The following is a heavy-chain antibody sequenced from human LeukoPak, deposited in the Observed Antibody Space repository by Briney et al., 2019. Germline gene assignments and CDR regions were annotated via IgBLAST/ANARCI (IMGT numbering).Heavy chain of an antibody. Sequence: PGGSLRISCGASGFTFRGSAMHLGRQASGEGVEWGGRIRSKANSYATAYAASVKGRFTISRDDSKNTAYLQMNSLKTEDTAVYYCTRPSYGDAPYVDYWGQGTLVTVSS. CDR1: GFTFRGSA. J-gene: IGHJ4*02. D-gene: IGHD4-17*01. CDR2: IRSKANSYAT. V-gene: IGHV3-73*01. CDR3: TRPSYGDAPYVDY.